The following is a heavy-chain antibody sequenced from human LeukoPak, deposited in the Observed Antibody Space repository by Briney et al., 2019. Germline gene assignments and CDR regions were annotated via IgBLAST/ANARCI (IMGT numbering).Heavy chain of an antibody. D-gene: IGHD3-16*02. CDR1: GYTFTSYG. V-gene: IGHV1-69*06. CDR3: ARQLSAYNMGGDPFNY. CDR2: IIPISGTS. J-gene: IGHJ4*02. Sequence: TSVKVSCKASGYTFTSYGISWLRQAPGQGLEWMGGIIPISGTSKTTQKFQDRVTISADKFTSTVFMDLSSLRSEDTAVYYCARQLSAYNMGGDPFNYWGQGTLVTVSS.